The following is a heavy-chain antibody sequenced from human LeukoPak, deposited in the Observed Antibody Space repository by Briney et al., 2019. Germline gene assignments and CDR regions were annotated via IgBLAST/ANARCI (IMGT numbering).Heavy chain of an antibody. CDR1: GFTFSSYG. V-gene: IGHV3-33*01. CDR3: ARDSSGWGYFDY. D-gene: IGHD6-19*01. Sequence: GGSLRLSCAASGFTFSSYGMHWVRQAPGKGLEWVAVIRYDGSNKYYAGSVKGRFTISRDNSKNTLYLQMNSLRAEDTAVYYCARDSSGWGYFDYWGQGTLVTVSS. CDR2: IRYDGSNK. J-gene: IGHJ4*02.